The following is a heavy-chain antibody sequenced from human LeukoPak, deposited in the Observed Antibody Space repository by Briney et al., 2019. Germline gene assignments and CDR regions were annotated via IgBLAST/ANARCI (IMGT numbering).Heavy chain of an antibody. CDR2: IYHSGST. D-gene: IGHD3-10*01. CDR1: GYSISSGYY. CDR3: ARDRGPRITMVRGVISPYFDY. J-gene: IGHJ4*02. V-gene: IGHV4-38-2*02. Sequence: SETLSLTCAVSGYSISSGYYWGWTRQPPGKGLEWIGSIYHSGSTYYNPSLKSRVTISVDTSKNQFSLKLSSVTAADTAVYYCARDRGPRITMVRGVISPYFDYWGQGTLVTVSS.